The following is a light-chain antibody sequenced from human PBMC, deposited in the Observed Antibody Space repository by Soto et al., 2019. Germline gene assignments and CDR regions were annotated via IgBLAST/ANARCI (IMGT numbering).Light chain of an antibody. CDR2: DAS. Sequence: EIVLTPSPATLPLSPGEGAALSGRASQSVSSYLAWYQQKPGQAPRLLIYDASNRATGIPARFSGSGSGTDFTLTISSLEPEDFAVYYCQQRSNWPPTFGQGTKVDIK. CDR1: QSVSSY. CDR3: QQRSNWPPT. J-gene: IGKJ1*01. V-gene: IGKV3-11*01.